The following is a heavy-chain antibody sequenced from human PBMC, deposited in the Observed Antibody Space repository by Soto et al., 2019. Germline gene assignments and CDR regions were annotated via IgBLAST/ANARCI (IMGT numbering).Heavy chain of an antibody. CDR3: ASSQKGYNWNYFDH. V-gene: IGHV4-39*01. D-gene: IGHD1-20*01. CDR1: GGSISGDYY. Sequence: SETLSLTCSVSGGSISGDYYWSWIRQSPGRGPEWIGSVFYTGFTSYNPSLESRVSVSVDTSKNQFSLKVSAVTAADTAVYYCASSQKGYNWNYFDHWGQGALATVSS. CDR2: VFYTGFT. J-gene: IGHJ4*02.